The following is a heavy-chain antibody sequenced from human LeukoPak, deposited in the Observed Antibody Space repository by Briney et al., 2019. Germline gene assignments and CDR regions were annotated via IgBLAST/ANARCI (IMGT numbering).Heavy chain of an antibody. D-gene: IGHD1-26*01. CDR2: IIPIFGTA. J-gene: IGHJ3*02. CDR1: GGTFSSYA. Sequence: SVKVSCKASGGTFSSYAISWVRQAPGQGLEWMGGIIPIFGTANYAQKFQGRVTITADESTSTAYMELSSLKSEDTAVYYCAREWEVVGATTGAFDIWGQGTMVTVSS. V-gene: IGHV1-69*13. CDR3: AREWEVVGATTGAFDI.